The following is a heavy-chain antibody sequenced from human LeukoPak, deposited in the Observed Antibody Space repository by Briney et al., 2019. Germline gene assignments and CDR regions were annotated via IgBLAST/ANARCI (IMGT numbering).Heavy chain of an antibody. J-gene: IGHJ4*02. CDR2: IYYSGST. Sequence: SETLSLTCTVSGGSISSGDYYWSWIRQPPGKGLEWIGYIYYSGSTYYNPSLKSRVTISVDTSKNQFSLKLSSVTAADTAVYYCARNQLQWFNFDYWGQGTLVTVSS. CDR3: ARNQLQWFNFDY. CDR1: GGSISSGDYY. D-gene: IGHD5-24*01. V-gene: IGHV4-30-4*01.